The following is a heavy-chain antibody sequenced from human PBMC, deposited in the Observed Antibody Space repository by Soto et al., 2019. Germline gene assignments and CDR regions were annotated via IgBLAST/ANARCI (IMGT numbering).Heavy chain of an antibody. CDR2: IIPIFGTA. CDR3: ARSYYDSSGYYFYYYGMDV. Sequence: QVQLVQSGAEVKKPGSSVKVSCKASGGTFSSYAISWVRQAPGQGLEWMGGIIPIFGTANYAQKFQGRVTITADKSTSTDYMELSSLRSEDTAVYYCARSYYDSSGYYFYYYGMDVWGQGITVTVSS. CDR1: GGTFSSYA. D-gene: IGHD3-22*01. V-gene: IGHV1-69*06. J-gene: IGHJ6*02.